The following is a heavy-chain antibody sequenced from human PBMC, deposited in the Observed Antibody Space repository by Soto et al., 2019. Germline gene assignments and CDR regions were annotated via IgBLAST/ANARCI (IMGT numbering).Heavy chain of an antibody. CDR2: ISSSSSYI. Sequence: GGSLRLSCAASGFTFSSSSMNWVRQAPGKGLEWVFSISSSSSYIYYADSVKGRFTISRDNAKNSLYLQMNSLRAEDTAVYYCAAXVYSSSWYWGYYYGMDVWGQGTTVTVSS. V-gene: IGHV3-21*01. CDR3: AAXVYSSSWYWGYYYGMDV. J-gene: IGHJ6*02. D-gene: IGHD6-13*01. CDR1: GFTFSSSS.